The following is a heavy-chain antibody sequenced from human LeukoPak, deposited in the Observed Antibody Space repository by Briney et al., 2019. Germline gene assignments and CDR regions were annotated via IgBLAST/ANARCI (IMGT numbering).Heavy chain of an antibody. J-gene: IGHJ6*04. CDR2: ISYDGSNK. V-gene: IGHV3-30*18. D-gene: IGHD3-10*01. CDR3: AKDSYYYGSGRRLDV. Sequence: GGSLRLSCAASGFTFSSYGMHWVRQAPGKGLEWVAVISYDGSNKYYADSVKGRFTISRDNSKNTLYLQMNSLRAEDTAVYYCAKDSYYYGSGRRLDVWGKGTTVTISS. CDR1: GFTFSSYG.